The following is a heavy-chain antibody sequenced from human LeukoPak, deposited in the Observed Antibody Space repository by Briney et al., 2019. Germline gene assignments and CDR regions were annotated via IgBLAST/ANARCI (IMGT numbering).Heavy chain of an antibody. Sequence: GGSLRLSCAASGFTFSSYAVHWVRQAPGKGLEWVAVISYDGSNKYYADSVKGRFTISRDNSKNTLYLQMNSLRAEDTAVYYCARDFGYSGTDGHFDYWGQGTLVTVSS. CDR2: ISYDGSNK. J-gene: IGHJ4*02. CDR3: ARDFGYSGTDGHFDY. CDR1: GFTFSSYA. V-gene: IGHV3-30*04. D-gene: IGHD5-12*01.